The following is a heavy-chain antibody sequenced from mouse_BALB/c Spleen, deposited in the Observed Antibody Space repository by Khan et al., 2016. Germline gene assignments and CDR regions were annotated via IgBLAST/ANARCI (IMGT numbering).Heavy chain of an antibody. CDR2: IHPGSGGT. V-gene: IGHV1-15*01. CDR3: TIRRNDDGYYVEMDY. J-gene: IGHJ4*01. Sequence: VQLQESGAELVRPGASVKRSCKALGYIFTDYEMHWVKQTPVHGLEWIGVIHPGSGGTAIHQYFKGKATMTADKSSSTAYLDLSSLTSEDAAVYYCTIRRNDDGYYVEMDYWGQGSSVTVSS. D-gene: IGHD2-3*01. CDR1: GYIFTDYE.